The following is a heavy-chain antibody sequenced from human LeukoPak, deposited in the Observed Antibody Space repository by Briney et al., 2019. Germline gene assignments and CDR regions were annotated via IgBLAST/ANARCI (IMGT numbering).Heavy chain of an antibody. V-gene: IGHV1-18*01. Sequence: GASVKVSCKASGYTFRSFGISWVRQAPGQGLEWMGWISAYNGNTNYAQKIQGRVTMTTDTSTSTAYMELSSLRSEDTAVYYCARGRYFDWFAFDIWGQGTMVTVSS. CDR1: GYTFRSFG. CDR3: ARGRYFDWFAFDI. J-gene: IGHJ3*02. D-gene: IGHD3-9*01. CDR2: ISAYNGNT.